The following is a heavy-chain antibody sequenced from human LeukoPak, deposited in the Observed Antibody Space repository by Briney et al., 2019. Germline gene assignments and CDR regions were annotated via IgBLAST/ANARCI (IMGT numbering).Heavy chain of an antibody. CDR2: IYTSGST. Sequence: SETLSLTCTVSGGSISSSSYYWGWIRQPPGKGLEWIGRIYTSGSTNYNPSLKSRVTISVDTSKNQFSLKLSSVTAADTAVYYCAKTYSSSWHNWYFDLWGRGTLVTVSS. CDR1: GGSISSSSYY. J-gene: IGHJ2*01. D-gene: IGHD6-13*01. CDR3: AKTYSSSWHNWYFDL. V-gene: IGHV4-39*07.